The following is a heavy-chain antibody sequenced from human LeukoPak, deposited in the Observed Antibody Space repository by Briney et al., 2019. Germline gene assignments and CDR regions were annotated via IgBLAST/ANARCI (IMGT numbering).Heavy chain of an antibody. Sequence: PGGSLRLSCAASGFTFSSYWMSWVRQAPGKGLEWVANIKQDGSEKYYVDSVKGRFTISRDNAKNSLYLQMNSLRAEDTAVYYCARSAYYDCWSGYENYYYYMDVWGKGTTVTVSS. D-gene: IGHD3-3*01. V-gene: IGHV3-7*01. J-gene: IGHJ6*03. CDR3: ARSAYYDCWSGYENYYYYMDV. CDR1: GFTFSSYW. CDR2: IKQDGSEK.